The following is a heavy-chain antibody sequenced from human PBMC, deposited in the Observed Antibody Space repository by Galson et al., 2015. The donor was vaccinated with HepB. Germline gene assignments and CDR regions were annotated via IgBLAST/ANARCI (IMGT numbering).Heavy chain of an antibody. V-gene: IGHV3-66*01. CDR1: GFTVSSNY. D-gene: IGHD6-13*01. CDR2: IYSGGST. J-gene: IGHJ6*02. Sequence: SLRLSCAASGFTVSSNYMSWVRQAPGKGLEWVSVIYSGGSTYYADSVKGRFTISRDNSKNTLYLQMNSLRAEDTAVYYCARDGIAAAFGVPYYGMDVWGQGTTVTVSS. CDR3: ARDGIAAAFGVPYYGMDV.